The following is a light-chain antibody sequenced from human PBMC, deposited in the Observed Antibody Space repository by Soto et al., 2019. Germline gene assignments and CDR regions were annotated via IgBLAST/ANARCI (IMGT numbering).Light chain of an antibody. V-gene: IGKV3-15*01. J-gene: IGKJ1*01. Sequence: IVLTQSPATLSVSPGERATLSCRASQSVSSLLAWYQQKPRQAPRLLIYDTSTRATGIPARFSGSGSGTDFTLTISSLQSEDFAVYYCQQYNNWPPWTFGQGTKVDI. CDR3: QQYNNWPPWT. CDR1: QSVSSL. CDR2: DTS.